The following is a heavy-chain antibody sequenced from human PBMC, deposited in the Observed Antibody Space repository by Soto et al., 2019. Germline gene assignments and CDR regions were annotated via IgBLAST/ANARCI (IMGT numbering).Heavy chain of an antibody. CDR2: ISSSSTI. CDR3: ASSSAPDYYYYMDV. J-gene: IGHJ6*03. CDR1: GFTFSSYS. V-gene: IGHV3-48*01. Sequence: GGSLRLSCAASGFTFSSYSMNWVRQAPGKGLEWVSYISSSSTIYYADSVKGRFTISRDNAKNSLYLQMNSLRAEDTAVYYCASSSAPDYYYYMDVWGKGTTVTVSS.